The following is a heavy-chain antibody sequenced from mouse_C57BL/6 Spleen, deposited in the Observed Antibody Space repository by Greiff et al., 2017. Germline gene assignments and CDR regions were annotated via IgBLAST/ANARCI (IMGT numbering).Heavy chain of an antibody. J-gene: IGHJ4*01. D-gene: IGHD2-4*01. CDR2: ISSGSSTI. V-gene: IGHV5-17*01. CDR3: ARHYYDYDDAMDD. CDR1: GFTFSDYG. Sequence: EVQGVESGGGLVKPGGSLKLSCAASGFTFSDYGMHWVRQAPEKGLEWVAYISSGSSTIYYADTVKGRFTISRDNAKNTLFLQMTSLRSEDTAMYYCARHYYDYDDAMDDWGQGTSVTVSS.